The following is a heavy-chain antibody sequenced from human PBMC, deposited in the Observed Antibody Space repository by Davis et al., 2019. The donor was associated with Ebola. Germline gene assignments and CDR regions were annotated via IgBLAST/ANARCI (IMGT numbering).Heavy chain of an antibody. D-gene: IGHD6-13*01. J-gene: IGHJ5*02. Sequence: PGGSLRLSCAASGFTFSSYSMNWVRQAPGKGLEWVSSISSSSSYIYYADSVKGRFTISRDNAKNSLYLQMNSLRAEDTAVYYCARDRNSSSWYGILWFDPWGQGTLVTVSS. CDR1: GFTFSSYS. CDR2: ISSSSSYI. V-gene: IGHV3-21*01. CDR3: ARDRNSSSWYGILWFDP.